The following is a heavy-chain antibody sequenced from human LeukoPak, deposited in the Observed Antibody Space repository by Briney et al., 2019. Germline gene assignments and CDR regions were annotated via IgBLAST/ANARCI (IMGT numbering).Heavy chain of an antibody. CDR1: GYTFTRYD. V-gene: IGHV1-8*01. J-gene: IGHJ4*02. Sequence: GASVKVSCKASGYTFTRYDINWVRQATGQGLEWMGWMNPNSGNTGYAQKFQGRVTMTRNTAISTAYMELSRLRSEDTAVYYCARGLSSGWYSDYWGQGTLVTVSS. D-gene: IGHD6-19*01. CDR2: MNPNSGNT. CDR3: ARGLSSGWYSDY.